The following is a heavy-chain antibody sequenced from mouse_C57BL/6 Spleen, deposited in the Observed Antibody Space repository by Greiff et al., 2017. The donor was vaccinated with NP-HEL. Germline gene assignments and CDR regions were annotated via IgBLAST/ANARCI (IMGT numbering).Heavy chain of an antibody. D-gene: IGHD2-5*01. V-gene: IGHV1-59*01. CDR2: IDPSDSYT. CDR1: GYTFTSHW. Sequence: QVQLQQPGAELVRPGTSVKLSCKASGYTFTSHWMHWVKQRPGQGLEWIGVIDPSDSYTNYNQKFKGKATLTVDTSSSTAYMQLSSLTSEDSAVYYCARGGHSNYEDWFAYWGQGTLVTVSA. J-gene: IGHJ3*01. CDR3: ARGGHSNYEDWFAY.